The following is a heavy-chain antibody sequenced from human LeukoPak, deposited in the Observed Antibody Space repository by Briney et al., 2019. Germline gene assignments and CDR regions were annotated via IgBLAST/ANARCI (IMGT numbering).Heavy chain of an antibody. CDR1: GGSISSGGYY. V-gene: IGHV4-39*01. CDR3: ARHSGSPVEPAAIGSIGYMDV. CDR2: INHSGST. J-gene: IGHJ6*03. Sequence: SETLSLTCTVSGGSISSGGYYWSWIRQPPGKGLEWIGEINHSGSTNYNPSLKSRVTISVDTSKNQFSLKLSSVTAADTAVYNCARHSGSPVEPAAIGSIGYMDVWGKGTTVTVSS. D-gene: IGHD2-2*01.